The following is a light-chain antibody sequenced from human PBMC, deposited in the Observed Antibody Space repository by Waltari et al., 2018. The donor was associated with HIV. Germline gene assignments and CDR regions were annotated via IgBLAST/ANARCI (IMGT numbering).Light chain of an antibody. J-gene: IGLJ1*01. CDR3: QSFDNSLNGYV. CDR1: SYNIGANID. V-gene: IGLV1-40*01. CDR2: GNS. Sequence: QSVLTQPPSLSGAPGQRVTISCTGSSYNIGANIDVHWYQVLPGTAPKLLIFGNSNRPSGVPDRFSGSKSGTSASLAITGLQPEDEAEYFCQSFDNSLNGYVFGTGTTVIVL.